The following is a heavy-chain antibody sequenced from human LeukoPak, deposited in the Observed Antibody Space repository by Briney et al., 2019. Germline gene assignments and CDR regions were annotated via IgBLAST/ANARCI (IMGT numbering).Heavy chain of an antibody. CDR1: GGSISGPDHY. Sequence: PSQPLSLTCSVSGGSISGPDHYWSRIRQPPGKGLEGIGSYCENEKNHYSPSFETRVTIPAHTSNNPFSLTLNFVTAADTAIYYCAASQSDYYNSGTYHKIHYWGRGALVTVSS. D-gene: IGHD3-10*01. V-gene: IGHV4-30-4*01. CDR3: AASQSDYYNSGTYHKIHY. J-gene: IGHJ4*02. CDR2: YCENEKN.